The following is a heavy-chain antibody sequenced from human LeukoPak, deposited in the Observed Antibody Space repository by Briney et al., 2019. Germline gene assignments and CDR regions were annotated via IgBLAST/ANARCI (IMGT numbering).Heavy chain of an antibody. CDR3: ARDVVPAANLSSWFDP. J-gene: IGHJ5*02. CDR1: GGSFSGYY. D-gene: IGHD2-2*01. CDR2: INHSGST. Sequence: SETLSLTCAVYGGSFSGYYWSWIRQPPGKGLEWIGEINHSGSTNYNPSLKSRVTISVDTSKTRFSLKLSSVTAADTAVYYCARDVVPAANLSSWFDPWGQGTLVTVSS. V-gene: IGHV4-34*01.